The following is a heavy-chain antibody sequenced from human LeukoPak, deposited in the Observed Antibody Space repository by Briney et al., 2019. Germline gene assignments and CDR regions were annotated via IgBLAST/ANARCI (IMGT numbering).Heavy chain of an antibody. Sequence: ASVKVSFKASGYTFTSYGISWVRQAPGHGLEYMGWISAYNGNTNYAQKLQGRVTMSTDTSTSTAYMELMSLRSDDTAVYYCTRSPNSDSSGYYIHWGQGTLVTVSS. D-gene: IGHD3-22*01. CDR1: GYTFTSYG. V-gene: IGHV1-18*01. CDR3: TRSPNSDSSGYYIH. CDR2: ISAYNGNT. J-gene: IGHJ4*02.